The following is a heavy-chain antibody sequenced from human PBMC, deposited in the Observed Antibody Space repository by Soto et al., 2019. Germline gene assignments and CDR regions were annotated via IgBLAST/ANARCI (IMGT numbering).Heavy chain of an antibody. CDR3: AGLRGVRYFVAAGVFYY. D-gene: IGHD3-9*01. CDR1: GGSFSGYY. CDR2: INHSGST. V-gene: IGHV4-34*01. J-gene: IGHJ4*02. Sequence: SETLSLTCAVYGGSFSGYYWSWIRQPPGKGLEWIGEINHSGSTNYNPSLKSRVTISVDTSKNQFSLKLSSVTAADTAVYYCAGLRGVRYFVAAGVFYYWGQGTLVTVSS.